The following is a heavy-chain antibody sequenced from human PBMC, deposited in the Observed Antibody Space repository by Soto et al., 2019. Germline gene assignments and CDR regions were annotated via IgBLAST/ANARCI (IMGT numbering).Heavy chain of an antibody. D-gene: IGHD6-19*01. CDR3: ARDGTSIAVARTSPRGRY. J-gene: IGHJ4*02. V-gene: IGHV1-46*01. CDR1: GYTFTSYY. Sequence: QVQLVQSGAEVKKPGASLKVSCKASGYTFTSYYMHWVRQAPGQGLEWMGIINPIGGSTSYAQQFQSRVTMTSDTSTSTVYMELSSLRSEDTSVYYCARDGTSIAVARTSPRGRYWGQGTLVTVSS. CDR2: INPIGGST.